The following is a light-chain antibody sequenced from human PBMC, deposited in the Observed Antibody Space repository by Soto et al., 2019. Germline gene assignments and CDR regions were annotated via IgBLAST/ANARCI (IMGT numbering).Light chain of an antibody. CDR3: QQYDSSPLT. CDR2: GAS. V-gene: IGKV3-20*01. Sequence: EIVLTQSPGTLSLSPGERATLSCRASQSVRSTHLTWYQQRPGQAPRLLIYGASSRATGIPDRFSGSGSGTDFALTINRLEPEDFAVYYCQQYDSSPLTFGPGTKVYIK. CDR1: QSVRSTH. J-gene: IGKJ3*01.